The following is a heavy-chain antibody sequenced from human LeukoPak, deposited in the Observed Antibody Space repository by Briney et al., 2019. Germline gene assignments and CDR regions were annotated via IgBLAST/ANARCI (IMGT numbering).Heavy chain of an antibody. Sequence: PGGSLRLSCAASGFTFSIYAISWVRQAPGKGLEWVSAISGSGGSTYYADSVKGRFTISRDNSKNTLYLQMNSLRAEDTAVYYCAKAVGNFYDSSGYFLFDYWGQGTLVTVSS. V-gene: IGHV3-23*01. CDR1: GFTFSIYA. D-gene: IGHD3-22*01. CDR2: ISGSGGST. CDR3: AKAVGNFYDSSGYFLFDY. J-gene: IGHJ4*02.